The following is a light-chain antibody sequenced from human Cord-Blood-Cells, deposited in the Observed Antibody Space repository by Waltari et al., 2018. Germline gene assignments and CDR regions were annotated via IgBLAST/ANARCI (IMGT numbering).Light chain of an antibody. V-gene: IGKV3-20*01. J-gene: IGKJ1*01. CDR3: QQYGSPPQT. Sequence: EIVLTQSPGTLSLSPGERATLSCRASQSVSSSYLAWYQQKPGQDPRLLIYGASSRATGIPDRFSGSGSGTDFTLTISRLEPEDFAVYYCQQYGSPPQTFGQGTKVEI. CDR1: QSVSSSY. CDR2: GAS.